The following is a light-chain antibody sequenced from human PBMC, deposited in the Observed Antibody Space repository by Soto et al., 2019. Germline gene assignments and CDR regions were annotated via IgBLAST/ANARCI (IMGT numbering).Light chain of an antibody. V-gene: IGKV4-1*01. CDR3: QRYYGGPPYT. CDR1: QSLLYSSNNKNS. J-gene: IGKJ2*01. CDR2: WAS. Sequence: DIVMTQSPDSLAVSLGERATINCKSSQSLLYSSNNKNSLAWYQQKPGQPPKRLIYWASTRESGVPDRFSGSGSGTDFTLTISSLQAEDVAVYYCQRYYGGPPYTFGQGTKLEIK.